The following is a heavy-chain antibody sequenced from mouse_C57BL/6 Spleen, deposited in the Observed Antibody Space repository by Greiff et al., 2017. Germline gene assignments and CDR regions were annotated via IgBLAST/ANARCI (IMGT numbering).Heavy chain of an antibody. CDR3: ARAPYYYGSHWYFDV. CDR1: GYTFTDYY. Sequence: EVQLQQSGPELVKPGASVKISCKASGYTFTDYYMNWVKQSHGKSLEWIGDINPNNGGTSYNQKFKGKATLTVDKSSSTAYMELRSLTSEDSAVYYCARAPYYYGSHWYFDVWGTGTTVTVSS. J-gene: IGHJ1*03. D-gene: IGHD1-1*01. CDR2: INPNNGGT. V-gene: IGHV1-26*01.